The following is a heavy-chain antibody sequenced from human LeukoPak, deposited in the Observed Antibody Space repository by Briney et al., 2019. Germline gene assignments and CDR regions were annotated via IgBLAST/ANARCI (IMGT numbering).Heavy chain of an antibody. V-gene: IGHV1-69*05. CDR3: ARGGVGPGYFDY. J-gene: IGHJ4*02. CDR1: GGTFSSYA. CDR2: IIPIFGTA. D-gene: IGHD2-2*01. Sequence: ASVKVSCKASGGTFSSYAISWVRQAPGQGLEWMGGIIPIFGTANYAQKFQGRVTITTDESTSTAYMELSSLRSEDTAVYYCARGGVGPGYFDYWGQGTLVTVSS.